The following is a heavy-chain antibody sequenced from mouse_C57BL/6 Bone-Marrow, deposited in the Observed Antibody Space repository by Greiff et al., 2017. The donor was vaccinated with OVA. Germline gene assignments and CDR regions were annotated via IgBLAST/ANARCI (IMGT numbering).Heavy chain of an antibody. V-gene: IGHV1-18*01. J-gene: IGHJ2*01. D-gene: IGHD2-2*01. Sequence: VQLQQSGPELVKPGASVKIPCKASGYTFTDYNMDWVKQSHGKSLEWIGDINPNNGGTIYNQKFKGKATLTVDKSSSTAYMGLRSLTSEDTAVYYCARRRGLPVYYFDYWGQGTTLTVSS. CDR2: INPNNGGT. CDR3: ARRRGLPVYYFDY. CDR1: GYTFTDYN.